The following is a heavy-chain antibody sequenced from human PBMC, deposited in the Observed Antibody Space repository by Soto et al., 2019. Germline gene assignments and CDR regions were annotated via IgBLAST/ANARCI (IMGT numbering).Heavy chain of an antibody. CDR1: GVSVWSSV. D-gene: IGHD3-3*01. CDR3: WTYYDFWSGSGMDV. CDR2: IRSKANSYAT. J-gene: IGHJ6*02. V-gene: IGHV3-73*01. Sequence: LSNAGCGVSVWSSVMXLVLQASRKGLEWVGRIRSKANSYATAYAASVKGRFTISRDDSKNTAYLQMNSLETEDTAVFFCWTYYDFWSGSGMDVWGQGTTVTVSS.